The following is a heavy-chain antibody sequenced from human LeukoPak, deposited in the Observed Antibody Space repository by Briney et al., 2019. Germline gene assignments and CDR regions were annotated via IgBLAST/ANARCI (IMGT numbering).Heavy chain of an antibody. CDR1: GFIFNNYW. CDR3: AREMPGGSSWFDL. V-gene: IGHV3-7*01. D-gene: IGHD6-13*01. J-gene: IGHJ5*02. Sequence: GGSLRLSCTASGFIFNNYWLSWVRQAPGKGLEWVANINQDGTTTYHADFVKGRFTISRDNGKNSLNLQMNSLRVEDTAVFYCAREMPGGSSWFDLWGQGTLVTVSS. CDR2: INQDGTTT.